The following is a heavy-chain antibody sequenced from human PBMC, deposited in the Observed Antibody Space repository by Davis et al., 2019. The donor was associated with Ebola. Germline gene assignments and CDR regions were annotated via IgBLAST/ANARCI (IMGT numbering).Heavy chain of an antibody. CDR2: IYYSGST. D-gene: IGHD3-9*01. Sequence: MPSETLSLTCTVSGGSISSGDYYWSWIRQPPGKGLEWIGYIYYSGSTYYNPSLKSRVTISVDTSKNQFSLKLSSVTAADTAVYYCARGMYYDILSDKPDAFDIWGQGTMVTVSS. J-gene: IGHJ3*02. CDR3: ARGMYYDILSDKPDAFDI. V-gene: IGHV4-30-4*01. CDR1: GGSISSGDYY.